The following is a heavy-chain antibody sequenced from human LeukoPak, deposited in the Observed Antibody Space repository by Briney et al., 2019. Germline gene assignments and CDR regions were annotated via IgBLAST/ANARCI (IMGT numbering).Heavy chain of an antibody. Sequence: GGSLRLSCAASGFTFSSYGMHWVRQAPGKGLEWVSAISGSGGSTYYADSVKGRFTISRDNSKNTLYLQMNSLRAEDTAVYYCAKDLRAERVVVVAAYYFDYWGQGTLVTVSS. CDR1: GFTFSSYG. D-gene: IGHD2-15*01. J-gene: IGHJ4*02. V-gene: IGHV3-23*01. CDR3: AKDLRAERVVVVAAYYFDY. CDR2: ISGSGGST.